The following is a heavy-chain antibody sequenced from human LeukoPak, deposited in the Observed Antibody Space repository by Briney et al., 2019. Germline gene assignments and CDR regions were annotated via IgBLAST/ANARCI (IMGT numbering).Heavy chain of an antibody. V-gene: IGHV4-39*01. J-gene: IGHJ4*02. CDR1: GGSISSSSYY. CDR2: TYYSGST. D-gene: IGHD2-2*01. CDR3: ASGTDCSSTSCYYLADY. Sequence: PSETLSLTCTVSGGSISSSSYYWGWIRQPPGKGLEWIGSTYYSGSTYYNPSLKSRVTISVDTSKNQFSLKLSSVTAADTAVYYCASGTDCSSTSCYYLADYWGQGTLVTVSS.